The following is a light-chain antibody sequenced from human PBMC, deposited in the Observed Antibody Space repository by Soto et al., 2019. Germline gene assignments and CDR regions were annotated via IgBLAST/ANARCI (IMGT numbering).Light chain of an antibody. CDR1: SSDVGGYDH. Sequence: QSVLTQPASVSGSPGQSITISCSGTSSDVGGYDHVSWYQHHPGEAPKLMIYEVSYRPSGVSTRFSGSKSGNTASLPISGLQAGDEADYYCSSYTSSSTGGLFGGVTQLTVL. CDR2: EVS. CDR3: SSYTSSSTGGL. J-gene: IGLJ2*01. V-gene: IGLV2-14*01.